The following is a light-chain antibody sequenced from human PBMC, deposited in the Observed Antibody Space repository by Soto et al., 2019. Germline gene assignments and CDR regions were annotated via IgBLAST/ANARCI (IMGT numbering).Light chain of an antibody. Sequence: DIHMTQSASSLSACVGDEVTIVCRASQTIMTYLNWYQLKPGKPPRFLIYAASSLQSGVPSRFSGTASGTEFTLTISSLKPNDFATYYCQQYNSYWTFGQGTKVDI. CDR3: QQYNSYWT. CDR2: AAS. J-gene: IGKJ1*01. V-gene: IGKV1-5*02. CDR1: QTIMTY.